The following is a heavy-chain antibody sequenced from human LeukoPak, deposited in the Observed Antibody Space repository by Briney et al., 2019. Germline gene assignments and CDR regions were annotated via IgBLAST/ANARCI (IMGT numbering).Heavy chain of an antibody. Sequence: QPGGSLRLSCVTSGFTFLDLAVHWVRQAPGKGLEWVAVMSYGGNNNYYVDSVKGRFTLSRDSSKNTLYLQMNSLRPEDTAVYYCTREWGAAADYWGQGTLVTVSS. CDR2: MSYGGNNN. V-gene: IGHV3-30-3*01. J-gene: IGHJ4*02. D-gene: IGHD6-13*01. CDR3: TREWGAAADY. CDR1: GFTFLDLA.